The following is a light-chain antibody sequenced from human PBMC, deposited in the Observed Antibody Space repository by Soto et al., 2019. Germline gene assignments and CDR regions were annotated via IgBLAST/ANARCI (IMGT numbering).Light chain of an antibody. CDR3: SSYTSSSNHV. J-gene: IGLJ1*01. Sequence: QSALTQPASVSGSPGQSITISCTGTSSDVGAYNFVSWYQQHPGKVPKLMIFDVSSRPSGVSDRFSGSTSGNTASLTISGLLAEDEGDYYCSSYTSSSNHVFGSGTKLTVL. V-gene: IGLV2-14*03. CDR2: DVS. CDR1: SSDVGAYNF.